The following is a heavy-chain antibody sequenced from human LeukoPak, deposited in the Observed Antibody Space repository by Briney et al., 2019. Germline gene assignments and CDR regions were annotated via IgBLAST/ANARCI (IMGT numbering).Heavy chain of an antibody. CDR2: IWYDGSNK. CDR1: GFTFSSYG. D-gene: IGHD6-19*01. CDR3: PRGEAVAGRVRVSTYDYYYAMDV. J-gene: IGHJ6*02. Sequence: GGSLRLSCAASGFTFSSYGMHWVRQAPGKGLEWVAAIWYDGSNKYYADSVKGRFTISRDNSKNTLYLQMNSLRAEDTAVYYWPRGEAVAGRVRVSTYDYYYAMDVWGQGTTVTVSS. V-gene: IGHV3-33*08.